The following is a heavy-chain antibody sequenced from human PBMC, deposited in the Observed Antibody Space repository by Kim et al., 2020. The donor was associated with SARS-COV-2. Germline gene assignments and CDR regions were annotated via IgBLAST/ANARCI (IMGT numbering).Heavy chain of an antibody. Sequence: SETLSLTCSVSGGSITSVGHYWSWIRQLPGKGLEWIAYIYYSGSTYSHPSLKSPLSISRDTSNKRFSLPLTSVTAADTALYYFARSARRSLGTVHSFNV. D-gene: IGHD3-16*01. CDR1: GGSITSVGHY. CDR2: IYYSGST. V-gene: IGHV4-31*01. CDR3: ARSARRSLGTVHSFNV. J-gene: IGHJ3*01.